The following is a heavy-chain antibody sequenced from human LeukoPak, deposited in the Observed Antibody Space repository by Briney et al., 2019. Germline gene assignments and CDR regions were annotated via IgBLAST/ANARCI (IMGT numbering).Heavy chain of an antibody. V-gene: IGHV3-21*01. CDR2: ISSSSSYI. J-gene: IGHJ4*02. CDR1: GFTFSSYS. Sequence: GGSLRLSCAASGFTFSSYSMNWVRQAPGKGLEWVSSISSSSSYIYYADSVKGRFTISRDNAKNSLYLQMNSLRAEDTAVYYCARLTDSSGYLTGGSPDYWGQGTLVTVSS. D-gene: IGHD3-22*01. CDR3: ARLTDSSGYLTGGSPDY.